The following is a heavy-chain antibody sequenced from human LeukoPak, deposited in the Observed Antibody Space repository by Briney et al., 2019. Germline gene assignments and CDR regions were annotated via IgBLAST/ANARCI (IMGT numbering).Heavy chain of an antibody. V-gene: IGHV4-59*10. CDR2: IYTSGST. Sequence: SETLSLTCAVYGGSFSGYYWSWIRQPAGKGLEWIGRIYTSGSTNYNPSLKSRVTISIDTSKNYFSLRLSSVTAADTAVYYCARSLDEAFDIWGQGTMVTVSS. D-gene: IGHD3-3*01. CDR3: ARSLDEAFDI. J-gene: IGHJ3*02. CDR1: GGSFSGYY.